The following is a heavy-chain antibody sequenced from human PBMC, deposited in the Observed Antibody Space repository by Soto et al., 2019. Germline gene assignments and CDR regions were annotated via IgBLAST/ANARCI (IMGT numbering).Heavy chain of an antibody. CDR3: AREAAVAGTPDY. CDR1: GFTFSSYS. V-gene: IGHV3-21*01. D-gene: IGHD6-19*01. CDR2: ISSSSSYI. J-gene: IGHJ4*02. Sequence: GGSLRLSCAASGFTFSSYSMNWVRQAPGKGLEWVSSISSSSSYIYYADSVKGRFTISRDNAKNSLYLQMNSLRAEDTAVYYCAREAAVAGTPDYWGQGTLVTVSS.